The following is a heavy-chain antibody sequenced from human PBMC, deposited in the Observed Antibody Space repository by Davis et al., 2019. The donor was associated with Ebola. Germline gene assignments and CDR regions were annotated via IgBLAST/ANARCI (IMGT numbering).Heavy chain of an antibody. J-gene: IGHJ3*02. Sequence: GGSLRLSCAASGFTFSNSPMHWVRQAHGKGPEWVGLIWYDGSVKYYGDSVKGRFTISRDNSKDSLYLQMTSLRVEDTAVYYCATPFSNSDGALDIWGQGTLVTVSS. D-gene: IGHD1-7*01. CDR2: IWYDGSVK. V-gene: IGHV3-33*01. CDR3: ATPFSNSDGALDI. CDR1: GFTFSNSP.